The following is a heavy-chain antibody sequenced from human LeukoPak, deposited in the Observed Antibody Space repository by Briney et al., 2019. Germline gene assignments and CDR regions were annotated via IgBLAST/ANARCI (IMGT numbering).Heavy chain of an antibody. CDR2: ITWNSGSE. J-gene: IGHJ4*02. CDR1: GLNVEEYA. Sequence: PGRSLRLSCVASGLNVEEYAMHWVRQAPGKGLEWVSYITWNSGSERYADSVKGRFTISGDNAEKSLYLQMNSLRPEDTALYYCVRERDSHGYYWHFDSWGQGTLVTVSS. D-gene: IGHD3-22*01. CDR3: VRERDSHGYYWHFDS. V-gene: IGHV3-9*01.